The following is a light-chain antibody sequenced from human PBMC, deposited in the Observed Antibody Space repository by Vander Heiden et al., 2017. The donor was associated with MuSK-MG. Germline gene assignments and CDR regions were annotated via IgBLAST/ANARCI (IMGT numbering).Light chain of an antibody. CDR1: SSTIGITP. CDR3: AAWVNSRNGWV. J-gene: IGLJ3*02. Sequence: QSVLTQPPSPSGTPGHRVTNSCSGSSSTIGITPANWYPHLPGPAPTLLFYNNNQRPSGVADRFAGSKSGTSASLAISGLQAEDEADYYDAAWVNSRNGWVFGGGTKLTVL. CDR2: NNN. V-gene: IGLV1-44*01.